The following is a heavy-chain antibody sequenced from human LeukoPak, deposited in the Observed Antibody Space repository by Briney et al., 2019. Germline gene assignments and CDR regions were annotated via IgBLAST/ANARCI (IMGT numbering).Heavy chain of an antibody. V-gene: IGHV4-34*01. CDR3: ARRRGGAYDILTGYPKWVFDY. CDR1: GGSFSGYY. J-gene: IGHJ4*02. D-gene: IGHD3-9*01. Sequence: SETLSLTCAVYGGSFSGYYWSWIRQPPGKGLEWIGEINHSGSTNYNPSLKSRVTISVDTSKNQFSLKLSSVTAADTAVYYCARRRGGAYDILTGYPKWVFDYWGQGTLVTVPS. CDR2: INHSGST.